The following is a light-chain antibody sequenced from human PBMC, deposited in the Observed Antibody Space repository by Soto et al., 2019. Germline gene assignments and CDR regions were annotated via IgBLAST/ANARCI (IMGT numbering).Light chain of an antibody. CDR2: LAS. Sequence: DIVMTQSPDSLAVSLGERATINCKSSQSVLYSSNNKNYLAWYQQKPGQPPKLLIYLASTRESGVPDRFSGSGSGTDFTLTISSLQAEDVAVYYCQQYYNTPLFTFGPGTKVDIK. V-gene: IGKV4-1*01. CDR3: QQYYNTPLFT. J-gene: IGKJ3*01. CDR1: QSVLYSSNNKNY.